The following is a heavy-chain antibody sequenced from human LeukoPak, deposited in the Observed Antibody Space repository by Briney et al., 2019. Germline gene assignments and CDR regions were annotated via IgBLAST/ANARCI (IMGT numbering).Heavy chain of an antibody. Sequence: SQTLSLTCAISGDSVSSNSAAWNWIRQSPSRGLEWLGRTYYRSKWYNDYAVSVKSRITINPDTSKNQFSLQLNSMTPEDTAVYYCARGAEAVAGIPEPMDVWGKGTTVTISS. CDR1: GDSVSSNSAA. CDR2: TYYRSKWYN. CDR3: ARGAEAVAGIPEPMDV. J-gene: IGHJ6*03. V-gene: IGHV6-1*01. D-gene: IGHD6-19*01.